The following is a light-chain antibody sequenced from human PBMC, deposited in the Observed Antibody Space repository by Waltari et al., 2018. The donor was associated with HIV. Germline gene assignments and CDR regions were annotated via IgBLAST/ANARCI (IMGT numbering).Light chain of an antibody. CDR3: SSYSARGFVA. Sequence: HSALTQPASVSGSPGQSITISCTGPTSDFDTFNFVSWYQQSPGSAPKLIIFEVYSRPSGVSERFAGSKSGDTASLTISALRAEDEADYFCSSYSARGFVAFGGGTKVTVL. V-gene: IGLV2-14*01. CDR2: EVY. J-gene: IGLJ3*02. CDR1: TSDFDTFNF.